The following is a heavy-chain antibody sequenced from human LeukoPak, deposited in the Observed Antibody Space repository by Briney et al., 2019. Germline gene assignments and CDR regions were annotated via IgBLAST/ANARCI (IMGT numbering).Heavy chain of an antibody. Sequence: ASVRVSCMASGYTFSGYNIHWVRQAPGQGLEWMGWINPNNGATHYAQKFQGGVTMTRDTSITTFYMEVSSLRSDDTACYYCARYNWNDVVSALDSWGQGTLVTVSS. V-gene: IGHV1-2*02. CDR3: ARYNWNDVVSALDS. CDR1: GYTFSGYN. D-gene: IGHD1-1*01. J-gene: IGHJ4*02. CDR2: INPNNGAT.